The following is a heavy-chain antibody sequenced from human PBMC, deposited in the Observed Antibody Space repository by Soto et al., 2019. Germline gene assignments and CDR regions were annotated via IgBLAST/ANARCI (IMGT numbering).Heavy chain of an antibody. CDR3: ARDSHVGSGWQLTADY. Sequence: GGSLRLSCAASGFTFSSYGMHWVRQAPGKGLEWVAVIWYDGSNKYYAESVKGRFTISRDNSKNTLYLQMNSLRAEDTAVYYCARDSHVGSGWQLTADYWGQGTLVTVS. V-gene: IGHV3-33*01. D-gene: IGHD6-19*01. CDR1: GFTFSSYG. CDR2: IWYDGSNK. J-gene: IGHJ4*02.